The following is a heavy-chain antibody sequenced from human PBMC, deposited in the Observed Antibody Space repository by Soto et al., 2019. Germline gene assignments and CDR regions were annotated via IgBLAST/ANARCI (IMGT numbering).Heavy chain of an antibody. J-gene: IGHJ1*01. CDR1: GGTFSSCA. CDR3: ARDRGSGWTPKYFQH. Sequence: SVRVSYRASGGTFSSCAISWVRQAPGQGLEWMGGIIPIFGTANYAQKFQGRVTITADESTSTAYMELSSLRSEDTAVYYCARDRGSGWTPKYFQHWGQGTLVTVSS. CDR2: IIPIFGTA. V-gene: IGHV1-69*13. D-gene: IGHD6-19*01.